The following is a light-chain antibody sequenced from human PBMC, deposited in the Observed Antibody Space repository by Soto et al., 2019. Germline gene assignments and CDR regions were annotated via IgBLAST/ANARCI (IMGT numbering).Light chain of an antibody. V-gene: IGKV3-20*01. J-gene: IGKJ1*01. CDR3: QQYDTSRTWT. Sequence: EIVLTQSPGTLSLSPGERAALSCRASQNVSSSYLAWYQQKPGQAPRLLIYATSSGATGIPDRFSGSGSGTDFTLTISRLEPEDFAVYYCQQYDTSRTWTFGQGTKVEIK. CDR2: ATS. CDR1: QNVSSSY.